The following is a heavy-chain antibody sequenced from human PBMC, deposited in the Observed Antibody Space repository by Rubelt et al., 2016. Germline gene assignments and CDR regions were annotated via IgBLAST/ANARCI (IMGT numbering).Heavy chain of an antibody. CDR3: ARHSHNCSSTSCGLNWFDP. J-gene: IGHJ5*02. D-gene: IGHD2-2*01. CDR1: GGSFSGYY. Sequence: QVQLQQWGAGLLKPPETLSLTCAVYGGSFSGYYWSWIRQPPGKGLEWIGEINHSGSTNYNPSLKSRVTISVDTYRNQFSLKLSSVTAADTSVYYCARHSHNCSSTSCGLNWFDPWGQGTLVTVSS. V-gene: IGHV4-34*01. CDR2: INHSGST.